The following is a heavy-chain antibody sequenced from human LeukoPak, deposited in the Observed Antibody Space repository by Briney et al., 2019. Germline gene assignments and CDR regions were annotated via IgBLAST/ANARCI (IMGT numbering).Heavy chain of an antibody. D-gene: IGHD2-2*01. Sequence: QPGGSLRLSCAASGFTFSSYAMSWVRQAPGKGLEWVSAISGSGGSTYYADSVKGRFTISRDNSKNTLFLQMHSLRAEDTAVYYCAKGGYCSSSSCYGVDAFDIWGQGTMVTVSS. J-gene: IGHJ3*02. CDR1: GFTFSSYA. CDR3: AKGGYCSSSSCYGVDAFDI. CDR2: ISGSGGST. V-gene: IGHV3-23*01.